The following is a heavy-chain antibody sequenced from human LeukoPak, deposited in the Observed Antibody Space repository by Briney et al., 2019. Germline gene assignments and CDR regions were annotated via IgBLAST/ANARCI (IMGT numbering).Heavy chain of an antibody. CDR1: GGSISSYY. CDR2: IYYSGST. CDR3: ARGWRGYSYDEDDAFDI. J-gene: IGHJ3*02. D-gene: IGHD5-18*01. Sequence: SETLSLTCTVSGGSISSYYWSWIRQPPGKGLEWIGYIYYSGSTNYNPSLKSRVTISVDTSKNQFSLKLSSVTAADTAVYYCARGWRGYSYDEDDAFDIWGQGTMVTVPS. V-gene: IGHV4-59*01.